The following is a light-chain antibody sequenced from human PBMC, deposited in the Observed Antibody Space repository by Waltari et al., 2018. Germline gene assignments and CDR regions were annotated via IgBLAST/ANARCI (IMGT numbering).Light chain of an antibody. J-gene: IGKJ5*01. CDR3: QQYYRTPSIT. V-gene: IGKV4-1*01. Sequence: DIVMLQSPDSAAVSLCEGDTINCTSSQSFLYSSNNKNYLAWYQQKPGQPPKLLIYWASTREAGVPDRFSGSGSGTDFTLTISSLQAEDVAVYYCQQYYRTPSITFGQGTRLEIK. CDR2: WAS. CDR1: QSFLYSSNNKNY.